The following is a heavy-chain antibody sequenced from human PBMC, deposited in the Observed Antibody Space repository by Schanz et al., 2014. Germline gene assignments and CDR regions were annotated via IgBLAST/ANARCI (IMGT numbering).Heavy chain of an antibody. CDR1: GYTFTDYP. CDR3: AKIAEEDSHINNRGDDCIDV. D-gene: IGHD1-1*01. Sequence: QVQLVQSGAEVKNPGASVKVSCKTSGYTFTDYPINWVRQAPGRRLEWMGWINTASGNTRYSRAFQGRVTMTRDTSATTGSMELNSLTSEDTAVYYCAKIAEEDSHINNRGDDCIDVWGQGTLVTVSS. V-gene: IGHV1-3*04. CDR2: INTASGNT. J-gene: IGHJ4*02.